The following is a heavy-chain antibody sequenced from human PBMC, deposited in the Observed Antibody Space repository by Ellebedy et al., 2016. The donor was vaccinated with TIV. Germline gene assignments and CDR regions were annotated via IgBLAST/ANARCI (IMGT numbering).Heavy chain of an antibody. CDR2: INPSGGST. CDR3: ARTRWPAYFDY. D-gene: IGHD2-15*01. V-gene: IGHV1-46*01. CDR1: GYTFTSYY. J-gene: IGHJ4*02. Sequence: ASVKVSXXASGYTFTSYYMHWVRQAPGQGLEWMGIINPSGGSTSYAQKFQGRVTMTRDTSTSTVYMELSSLRSEDTAVYYCARTRWPAYFDYWGQGTLVTVSS.